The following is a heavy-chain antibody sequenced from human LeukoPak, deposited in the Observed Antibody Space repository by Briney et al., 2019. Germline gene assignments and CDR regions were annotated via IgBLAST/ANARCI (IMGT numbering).Heavy chain of an antibody. Sequence: ASVKVSCKASGYTFTGYYIHWLRQAPGQGLEWMGWINPNSGGTNFAQKFQGRVTMTRDTSISTAYMELSRLRSDDTAVYFYARDGGLDYWGQGTLVTVSS. CDR3: ARDGGLDY. V-gene: IGHV1-2*02. D-gene: IGHD2-15*01. J-gene: IGHJ4*02. CDR1: GYTFTGYY. CDR2: INPNSGGT.